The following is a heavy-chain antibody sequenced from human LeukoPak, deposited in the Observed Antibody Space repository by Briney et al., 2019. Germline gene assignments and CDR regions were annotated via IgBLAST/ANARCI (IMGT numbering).Heavy chain of an antibody. CDR1: GYTFTSYA. CDR2: INTNTGNP. V-gene: IGHV7-4-1*02. CDR3: AREREWLAAYYYYGMDV. J-gene: IGHJ6*02. Sequence: ASEKVSCKASGYTFTSYAMNWVRQAPGQGLEWMGWINTNTGNPTYAQGFTGRFVFSLDTSVSTAYLQISSLKAEDTAVYYCAREREWLAAYYYYGMDVWGQGTTVTVSS. D-gene: IGHD6-19*01.